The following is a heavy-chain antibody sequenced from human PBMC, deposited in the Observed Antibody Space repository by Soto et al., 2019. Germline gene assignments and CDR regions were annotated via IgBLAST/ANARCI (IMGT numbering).Heavy chain of an antibody. CDR3: ARAKLGFGEDCAFDN. J-gene: IGHJ3*02. D-gene: IGHD3-10*01. CDR2: IYYSGSA. Sequence: QVQLQESGPGLVKPSQTLSLTCTVSGGSISSGDHYWSWIRQPPGKGLEWIGYIYYSGSAYYNPSLKSRVIISVDTSKNHFSLKLTSVTAADTAVYYCARAKLGFGEDCAFDNWGQGTMVTVSS. CDR1: GGSISSGDHY. V-gene: IGHV4-30-4*01.